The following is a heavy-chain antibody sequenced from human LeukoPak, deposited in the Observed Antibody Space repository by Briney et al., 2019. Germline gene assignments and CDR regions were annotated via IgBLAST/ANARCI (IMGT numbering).Heavy chain of an antibody. CDR1: GDSISSYY. D-gene: IGHD6-13*01. Sequence: PSETLSLTCSVSGDSISSYYWSWIRQPAGKGLEWVGRVSASGGTNYNPSLKSRVTMSVDTSKHEISLKLSSVTAADTAVYYCARRFGSTWCFDYWGQGTLVTVAS. CDR2: VSASGGT. CDR3: ARRFGSTWCFDY. V-gene: IGHV4-4*07. J-gene: IGHJ4*02.